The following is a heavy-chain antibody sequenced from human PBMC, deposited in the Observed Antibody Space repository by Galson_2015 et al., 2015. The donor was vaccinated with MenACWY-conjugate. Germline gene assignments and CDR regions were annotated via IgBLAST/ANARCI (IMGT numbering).Heavy chain of an antibody. Sequence: ETLSLTCAVSGGSISSSSYYWGWIRQPPGKGLEWIGSIYYSGSTNYNPSLKSRVTISVDTSKNQFSLKLSSVTAADTAVYYCARVVGYGSTGFDYWGQGTLVTVSS. CDR1: GGSISSSSYY. J-gene: IGHJ4*02. CDR2: IYYSGST. V-gene: IGHV4-39*07. CDR3: ARVVGYGSTGFDY. D-gene: IGHD5-12*01.